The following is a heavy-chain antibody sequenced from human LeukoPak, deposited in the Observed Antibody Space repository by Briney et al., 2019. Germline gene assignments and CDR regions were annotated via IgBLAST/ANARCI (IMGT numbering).Heavy chain of an antibody. V-gene: IGHV3-13*01. Sequence: GGSLRLSCAASGFTFRSYDMHWARQATGKVLEWVSGIGTAGEIYYPDSVKGRFTISRDNAKNSLYLQMNSLRAEDTAVYYCARDLAVAGTITQNWGQGTLVTVSS. CDR3: ARDLAVAGTITQN. CDR1: GFTFRSYD. CDR2: IGTAGEI. D-gene: IGHD6-19*01. J-gene: IGHJ4*02.